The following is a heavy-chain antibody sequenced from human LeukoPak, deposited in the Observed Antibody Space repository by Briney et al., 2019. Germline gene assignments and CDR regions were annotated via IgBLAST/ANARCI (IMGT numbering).Heavy chain of an antibody. J-gene: IGHJ6*03. D-gene: IGHD6-25*01. V-gene: IGHV1-2*02. Sequence: ASVKVSCKASGYTFTGYYMHWVRQAPGQGLEWMGWINPNSGGTNYAQKFQGRVTMTRDTSISIAYMELSRLRSDDTAVYYCARGPTAGYYYYYMDVWGKGTTVTISS. CDR3: ARGPTAGYYYYYMDV. CDR1: GYTFTGYY. CDR2: INPNSGGT.